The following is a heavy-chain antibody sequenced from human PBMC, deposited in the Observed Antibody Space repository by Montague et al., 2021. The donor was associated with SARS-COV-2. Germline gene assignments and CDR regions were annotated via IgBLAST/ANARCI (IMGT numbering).Heavy chain of an antibody. V-gene: IGHV4-59*01. J-gene: IGHJ4*02. CDR2: IYYSGST. CDR1: GGSISTYY. D-gene: IGHD2-15*01. Sequence: SETLSLTCTVSGGSISTYYWSWIRQPPGKGLEWIGYIYYSGSTNYNPSLKSRVTISIDTSKNQFSLELSSVSAADMAVYYCARPGGDCTCGSCCYDFWGQGTLVTVSS. CDR3: ARPGGDCTCGSCCYDF.